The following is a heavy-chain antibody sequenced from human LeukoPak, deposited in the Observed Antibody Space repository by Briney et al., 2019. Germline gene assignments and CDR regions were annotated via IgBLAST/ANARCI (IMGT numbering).Heavy chain of an antibody. J-gene: IGHJ6*04. CDR2: INSDGSST. Sequence: PGGSLRLSCAASGFTFSSYWMHWVRQAPGKGPVWVSRINSDGSSTSYADSVKGRFTISRDNAKNTLYLQMNSLRAEDTAVYYCARAEGIAVAGNYYYGMDVWGKGTTVTVSS. V-gene: IGHV3-74*01. D-gene: IGHD6-19*01. CDR3: ARAEGIAVAGNYYYGMDV. CDR1: GFTFSSYW.